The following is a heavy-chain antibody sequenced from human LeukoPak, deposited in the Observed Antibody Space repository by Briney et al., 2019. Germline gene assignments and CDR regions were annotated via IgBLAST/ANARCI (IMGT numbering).Heavy chain of an antibody. CDR2: IYTSGRT. CDR1: GGSISSGSYY. Sequence: SETLSLTCTVPGGSISSGSYYWSWIRQPAGKGLEWLGRIYTSGRTNYNPSLKSRVPISVETSKNQCSLKLSSVTAADTAVYYCAREKVDYYDSSENYFDYWGQGTLVTVSS. D-gene: IGHD3-22*01. V-gene: IGHV4-61*02. J-gene: IGHJ4*02. CDR3: AREKVDYYDSSENYFDY.